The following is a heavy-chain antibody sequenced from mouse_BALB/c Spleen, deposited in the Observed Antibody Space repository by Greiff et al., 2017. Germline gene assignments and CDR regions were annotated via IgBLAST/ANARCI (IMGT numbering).Heavy chain of an antibody. CDR1: GYSFTGYY. CDR3: ARPGGDY. D-gene: IGHD1-1*02. V-gene: IGHV1-31*01. Sequence: EVQLQQSGPELVKPGASVKISCKASGYSFTGYYMHWVKPRHVKSLEWIGRINPYNGATSYNQNFKDKASLTVDKSSSTAYMELHSLTSEDSAVYYCARPGGDYWGQGTTLTVSS. J-gene: IGHJ2*01. CDR2: INPYNGAT.